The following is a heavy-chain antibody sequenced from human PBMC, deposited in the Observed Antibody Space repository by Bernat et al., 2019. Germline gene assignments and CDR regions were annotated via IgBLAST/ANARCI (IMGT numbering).Heavy chain of an antibody. V-gene: IGHV3-7*04. CDR3: ARYDTKYYTGIWYDAFDI. Sequence: EVHLEESGGGLVQPGGSLSLSCTASGLSLTTYWMTWVRQVPGKGLERVANINKDGNKRNYVDSVEGRFTISRDNARNSLYVQMNRLIVEDTAIYYCARYDTKYYTGIWYDAFDIWGQGTVVSVS. CDR2: INKDGNKR. J-gene: IGHJ3*02. CDR1: GLSLTTYW. D-gene: IGHD2-8*02.